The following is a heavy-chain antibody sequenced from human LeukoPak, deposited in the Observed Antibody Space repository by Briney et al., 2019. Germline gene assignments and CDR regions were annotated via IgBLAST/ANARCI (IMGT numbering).Heavy chain of an antibody. CDR1: GYTFTGYY. CDR3: ARGPMDIVVPPDP. Sequence: ASVKVSCKASGYTFTGYYLHWVRQAPGQGLEWMGWINTNTGNPTYAQGFTGRFVFSLDTSVSTAYLQISSLKAEDTAVYYCARGPMDIVVPPDPWGQGTLVTVSS. CDR2: INTNTGNP. J-gene: IGHJ5*02. D-gene: IGHD2-15*01. V-gene: IGHV7-4-1*02.